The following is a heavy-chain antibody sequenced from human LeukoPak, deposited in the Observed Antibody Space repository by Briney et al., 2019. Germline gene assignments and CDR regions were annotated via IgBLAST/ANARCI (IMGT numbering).Heavy chain of an antibody. CDR3: ARTSRHFYASGSNSIPWPDGMDV. CDR1: GGSFSGYY. V-gene: IGHV4-34*01. J-gene: IGHJ6*02. D-gene: IGHD3-10*01. Sequence: SETLSLTCAVYGGSFSGYYWSWIRQPPGKGLEWIGEINHGGSTNYNPSLKSRVTISVDTSKNQFSLRLSSVTAADTAVYYCARTSRHFYASGSNSIPWPDGMDVWGLGTAVTVSS. CDR2: INHGGST.